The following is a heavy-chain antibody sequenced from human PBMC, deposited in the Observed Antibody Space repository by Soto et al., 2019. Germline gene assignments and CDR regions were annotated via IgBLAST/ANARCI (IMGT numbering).Heavy chain of an antibody. D-gene: IGHD1-1*01. J-gene: IGHJ6*02. CDR2: IIPIFGPA. CDR1: GGTFSSHS. V-gene: IGHV1-69*13. CDR3: ATGSFTSTGGRIGYHYNAMDV. Sequence: SVKVSCKSSGGTFSSHSINWVRQAPGQGLEWMGGIIPIFGPANFAKNFQGRVTITADESTTTAYMELSSLTSEDTAVYYCATGSFTSTGGRIGYHYNAMDVWGQGTTVTVS.